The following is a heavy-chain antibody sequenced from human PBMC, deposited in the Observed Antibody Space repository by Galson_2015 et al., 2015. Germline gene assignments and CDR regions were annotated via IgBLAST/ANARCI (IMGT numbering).Heavy chain of an antibody. J-gene: IGHJ3*02. V-gene: IGHV7-4-1*02. Sequence: SVKVSCKASGYTFTSYAMNWVRQAPGQGLEWMGWINTNTGNPTYAQGFTGRFFFSLDTSVSTAYLQISSLKAEDTAVYYCARPQGLTTVTFDAFDIWGQGTMVTVSS. D-gene: IGHD4-17*01. CDR1: GYTFTSYA. CDR2: INTNTGNP. CDR3: ARPQGLTTVTFDAFDI.